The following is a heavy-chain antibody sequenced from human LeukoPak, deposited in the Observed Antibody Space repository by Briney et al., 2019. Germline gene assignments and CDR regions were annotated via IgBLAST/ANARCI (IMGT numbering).Heavy chain of an antibody. CDR3: ASGYCSSTSCYYDAFDI. CDR2: FYPGDSDT. CDR1: GYRFTSYW. D-gene: IGHD2-2*03. Sequence: GESLKTSCKGSGYRFTSYWIGWVRQLPGKGLGWMGIFYPGDSDTRYSPSFQGQVTISADKSISTAYLQWSSLKASDTAMYYCASGYCSSTSCYYDAFDIWGQGTMVTVSS. V-gene: IGHV5-51*01. J-gene: IGHJ3*02.